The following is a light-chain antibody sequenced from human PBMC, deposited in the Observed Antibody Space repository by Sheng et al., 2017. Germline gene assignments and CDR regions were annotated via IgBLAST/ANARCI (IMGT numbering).Light chain of an antibody. CDR2: DVT. CDR3: SSYTSSTPVI. J-gene: IGLJ2*01. Sequence: QSALTQPASVSGSPGQSITISCTGTSSDVGGYDYVSWYQQHPGKAPKLMIYDVTIRPSGVSNRFSGSKHGNTASLTISGLQAEDEADYYCSSYTSSTPVIFGGGTKLTVL. V-gene: IGLV2-14*01. CDR1: SSDVGGYDY.